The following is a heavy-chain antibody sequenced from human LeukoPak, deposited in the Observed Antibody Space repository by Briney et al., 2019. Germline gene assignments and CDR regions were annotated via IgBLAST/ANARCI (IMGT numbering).Heavy chain of an antibody. CDR2: ISYDGSNK. V-gene: IGHV3-30-3*01. Sequence: GGSLRLSCAASGFTFSSYAMHWVRQAPGKGLEWVAVISYDGSNKYYADSVKGRFTISRDNSKNTLYLQMNSLRAEDTAVYYCARDPNAWYDFWSGPDYWGQGTLVTVSS. CDR1: GFTFSSYA. CDR3: ARDPNAWYDFWSGPDY. D-gene: IGHD3-3*01. J-gene: IGHJ4*02.